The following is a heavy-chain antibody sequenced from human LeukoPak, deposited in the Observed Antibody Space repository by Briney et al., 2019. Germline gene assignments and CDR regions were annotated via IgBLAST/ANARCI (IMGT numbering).Heavy chain of an antibody. V-gene: IGHV3-13*05. Sequence: GGSLRLSCAASGFKFSNSDMHWVRQSAGKGLEWVSTIGTEADPFYPGSVKGRFTISRDNAKDSLYLQMNSLRVEDTGVYFCATGERPPPYTTDAWYFALWGRGTLVTVSS. J-gene: IGHJ2*01. CDR1: GFKFSNSD. CDR2: IGTEADP. D-gene: IGHD7-27*01. CDR3: ATGERPPPYTTDAWYFAL.